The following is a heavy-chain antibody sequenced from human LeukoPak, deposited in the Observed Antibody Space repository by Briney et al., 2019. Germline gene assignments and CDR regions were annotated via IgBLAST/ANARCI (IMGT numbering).Heavy chain of an antibody. V-gene: IGHV3-23*01. CDR2: ISGSGTTT. CDR1: GITFSNYA. Sequence: GVSLRLSCAASGITFSNYAMSWVRQAPGKGLEWVSAISGSGTTTHYADSVKGRFTVSRDNSKNTVFLQMHSLGAEDTAVYYCSKRETDTGTLTHVYWGQGTLVTVSS. J-gene: IGHJ4*02. CDR3: SKRETDTGTLTHVY. D-gene: IGHD1-7*01.